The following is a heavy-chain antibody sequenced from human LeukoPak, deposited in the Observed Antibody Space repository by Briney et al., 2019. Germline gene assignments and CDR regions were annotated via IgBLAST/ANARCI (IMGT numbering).Heavy chain of an antibody. V-gene: IGHV3-23*01. Sequence: GGSLRLSCAASGFTFSSYAMSWVRQAPGKGLEWVSAISGSGGSTYYADSVKGRFTISRDNSKNSLYLQMNSLRAEDTAVYYCARYRIPDYYDSSGYLDYWGQGTLVTVSS. CDR1: GFTFSSYA. CDR2: ISGSGGST. J-gene: IGHJ4*02. CDR3: ARYRIPDYYDSSGYLDY. D-gene: IGHD3-22*01.